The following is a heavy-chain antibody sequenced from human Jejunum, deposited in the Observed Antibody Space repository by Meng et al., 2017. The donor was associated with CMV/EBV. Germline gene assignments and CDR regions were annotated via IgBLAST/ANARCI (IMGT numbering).Heavy chain of an antibody. CDR2: IYANDEK. V-gene: IGHV2-5*01. CDR3: AHDSPGHYGFDV. J-gene: IGHJ6*02. Sequence: SGFSLTTGAVGVAWDRQPPGRALEWLTLIYANDEKFYSPSLRSRVTITKDTSRNQVVLTMTDMDPVDTATYYCAHDSPGHYGFDVWGQGTTVTVSS. CDR1: GFSLTTGAVG.